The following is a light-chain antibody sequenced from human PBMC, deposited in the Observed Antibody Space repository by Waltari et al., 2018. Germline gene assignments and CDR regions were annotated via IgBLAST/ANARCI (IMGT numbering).Light chain of an antibody. CDR1: QDINNF. Sequence: DIQMTQSPSSLSASVGDRVTITCQASQDINNFLTWYQQKPGRAPSPLIYDASNLETGVPSRFSGSESGTHFTLTISSLQTEDSATYYCQQFDTLPPSFGGGTKVEI. J-gene: IGKJ4*01. CDR2: DAS. CDR3: QQFDTLPPS. V-gene: IGKV1-33*01.